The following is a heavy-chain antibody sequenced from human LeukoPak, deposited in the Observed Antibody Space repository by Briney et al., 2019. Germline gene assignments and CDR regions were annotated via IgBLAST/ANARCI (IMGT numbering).Heavy chain of an antibody. CDR2: ITTTGGDV. CDR1: GFTFSSQN. J-gene: IGHJ3*01. Sequence: PGGSLRLSCAASGFTFSSQNMNWVRQAPGKGLEWVSSITTTGGDVNYADSVKGRFTISWDNRKNSLYLQVNSLRTEDTALYYCAKAAGYSSGWGDFDVWGQGTMVTVSS. V-gene: IGHV3-21*04. D-gene: IGHD6-19*01. CDR3: AKAAGYSSGWGDFDV.